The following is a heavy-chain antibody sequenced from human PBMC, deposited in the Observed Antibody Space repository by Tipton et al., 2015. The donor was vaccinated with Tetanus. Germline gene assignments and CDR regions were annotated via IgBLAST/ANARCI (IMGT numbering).Heavy chain of an antibody. V-gene: IGHV3-23*01. CDR2: ISGSGDKT. CDR3: ACDSTHDSAFNS. CDR1: GITFSSFA. Sequence: SLRLSCAASGITFSSFAMSWARQAPGKGLEWVSGISGSGDKTYYADSVKGRFTISRDNSKNTLYLQMDSLRAEDTAVYYCACDSTHDSAFNSWGQGTMVIVSS. D-gene: IGHD2-8*01. J-gene: IGHJ3*01.